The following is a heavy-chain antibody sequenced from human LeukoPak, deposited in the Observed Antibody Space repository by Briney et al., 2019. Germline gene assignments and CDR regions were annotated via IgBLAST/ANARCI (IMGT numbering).Heavy chain of an antibody. Sequence: SETLSLTCAVYGGSFSGYQWSWIRQPPGKGLEWIGEINQSGSTNYNPSLKSRVTMSVDTSKTQFSLKLNSVTAADTAVYYCARGRSSYLYTAATTKYFDYWGQGTLVTVSS. CDR3: ARGRSSYLYTAATTKYFDY. J-gene: IGHJ4*02. CDR1: GGSFSGYQ. V-gene: IGHV4-34*01. D-gene: IGHD6-25*01. CDR2: INQSGST.